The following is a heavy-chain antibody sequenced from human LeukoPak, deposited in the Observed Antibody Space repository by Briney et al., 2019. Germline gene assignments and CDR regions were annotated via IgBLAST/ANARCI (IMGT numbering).Heavy chain of an antibody. CDR3: ARGVYYDFWSGYFNNWFDP. J-gene: IGHJ5*02. D-gene: IGHD3-3*01. V-gene: IGHV4-61*02. CDR1: GGSISSGSYY. CDR2: IHTSGST. Sequence: SETLSLTCTVSGGSISSGSYYWSWIRQPAGKGLEWIGRIHTSGSTNYNPSLKSRVTISVDTSKNQFSLKLSSVTAADTAVYYCARGVYYDFWSGYFNNWFDPWGQGTLVTVSS.